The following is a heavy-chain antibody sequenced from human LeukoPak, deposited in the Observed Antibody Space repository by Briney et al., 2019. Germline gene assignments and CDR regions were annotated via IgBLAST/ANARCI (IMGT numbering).Heavy chain of an antibody. Sequence: SETLSLTCTVSGGSISSYYWSWIRQPPGKGLEWIGYIYYSGSTNYNPSLKSRVTISVDTSKNQFSLKLSSVAAADTAVYYCARGTYSSSFDYWGRGTLVTVSS. CDR1: GGSISSYY. D-gene: IGHD6-13*01. J-gene: IGHJ4*02. V-gene: IGHV4-59*01. CDR3: ARGTYSSSFDY. CDR2: IYYSGST.